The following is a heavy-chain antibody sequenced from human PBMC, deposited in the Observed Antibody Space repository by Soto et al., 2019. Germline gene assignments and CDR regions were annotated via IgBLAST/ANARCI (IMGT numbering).Heavy chain of an antibody. CDR3: ASVDTAMALDY. CDR1: GFTVSSNY. J-gene: IGHJ4*02. CDR2: IYSGGST. D-gene: IGHD5-18*01. Sequence: GGSLRLSCAASGFTVSSNYMSWVRQAPGKGLEWVSVIYSGGSTYYADSVKGRFTISRDNSKNTLYLQMISLRAEDTAVYYCASVDTAMALDYWGQGTLVTVSS. V-gene: IGHV3-53*01.